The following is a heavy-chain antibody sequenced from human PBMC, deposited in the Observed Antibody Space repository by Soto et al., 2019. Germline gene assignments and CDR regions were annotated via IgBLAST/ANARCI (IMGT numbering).Heavy chain of an antibody. Sequence: SETLSLTCTVSGGSISSYYWSWIRQPPGKGLEWIGYIYYSGSTNYNPSLKSRVTISVDTSKNQFSLKLSSVTAADTAVYYCARSSTIGPLLFDYWGQRTLVTVSS. V-gene: IGHV4-59*08. CDR2: IYYSGST. CDR3: ARSSTIGPLLFDY. D-gene: IGHD5-12*01. CDR1: GGSISSYY. J-gene: IGHJ4*02.